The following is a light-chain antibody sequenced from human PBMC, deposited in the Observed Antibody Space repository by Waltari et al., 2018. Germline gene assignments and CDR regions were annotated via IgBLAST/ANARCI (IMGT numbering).Light chain of an antibody. Sequence: DVVMTQSPLFLPVTPGEPASISCRSSQTLLNSNGYNYLDWVLQKPGQFPQLRVDSGSNRASGVPDRFSCSGAGTDFTLKISILEAEDVGIYYCIQALQTPLTFGGGTKVEIK. CDR2: SGS. CDR3: IQALQTPLT. V-gene: IGKV2-28*01. J-gene: IGKJ4*01. CDR1: QTLLNSNGYNY.